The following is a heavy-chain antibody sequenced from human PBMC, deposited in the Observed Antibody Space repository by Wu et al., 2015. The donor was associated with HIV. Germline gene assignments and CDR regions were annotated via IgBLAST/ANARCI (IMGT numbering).Heavy chain of an antibody. J-gene: IGHJ4*02. D-gene: IGHD5-24*01. CDR3: VRGWAIQSQYYFDY. CDR1: GYTFTNYD. V-gene: IGHV1-8*01. Sequence: QVQLVQSGAEVKKPGASVKVSCKASGYTFTNYDINWVRQATGQRLEWMGWMNPKSGNTGYGQKFQGRITMTRNTSISTAYMELNSLRSDDTAVYYCVRGWAIQSQYYFDYWGQGTLFTVSS. CDR2: MNPKSGNT.